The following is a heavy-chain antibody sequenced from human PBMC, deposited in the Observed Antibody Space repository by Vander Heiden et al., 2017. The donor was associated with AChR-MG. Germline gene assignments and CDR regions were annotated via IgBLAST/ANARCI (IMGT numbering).Heavy chain of an antibody. D-gene: IGHD3-3*01. J-gene: IGHJ4*02. CDR1: GGSFSGYH. CDR2: INHGGST. Sequence: QVQLQQWGAGLLKPSEILSLTCAVYGGSFSGYHWGRIPQPPGKGLEWIGEINHGGSTNYNPSLKSRVTISVDTSKNQFSLKLSSVTAADTAVYYCARDEGRITIFGVVIMGYFDYWGQGTLVTVSS. V-gene: IGHV4-34*01. CDR3: ARDEGRITIFGVVIMGYFDY.